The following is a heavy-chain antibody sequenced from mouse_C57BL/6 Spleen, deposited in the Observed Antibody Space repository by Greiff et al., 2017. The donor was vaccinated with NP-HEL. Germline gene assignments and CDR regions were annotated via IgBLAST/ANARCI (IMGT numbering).Heavy chain of an antibody. Sequence: VQLKESGGDLVKPGGSLKLSCAASGFTFSSYGMSWVRQTPDKRLEWVATISSGGSYTYYPDSVKGRFTISRDNAKNTLYLQMSSLKSEDTAMYYCARHITTVVAPDYWGQGTTLTVSS. CDR3: ARHITTVVAPDY. CDR1: GFTFSSYG. V-gene: IGHV5-6*01. D-gene: IGHD1-1*01. J-gene: IGHJ2*01. CDR2: ISSGGSYT.